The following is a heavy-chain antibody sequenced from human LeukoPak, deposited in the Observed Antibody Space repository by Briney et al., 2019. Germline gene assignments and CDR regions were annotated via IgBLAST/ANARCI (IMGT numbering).Heavy chain of an antibody. CDR3: AKGPHAESFQH. Sequence: GGSLSLSCAVSGFTLSSYGTGWVRHAPGAGLEWVAVISYDVSNKYYAHSAKGRFTISRDNSKNTMYLQMNSLRAEETAVYYCAKGPHAESFQHWGQGTLVTVSS. V-gene: IGHV3-30*18. CDR1: GFTLSSYG. J-gene: IGHJ1*01. D-gene: IGHD1-14*01. CDR2: ISYDVSNK.